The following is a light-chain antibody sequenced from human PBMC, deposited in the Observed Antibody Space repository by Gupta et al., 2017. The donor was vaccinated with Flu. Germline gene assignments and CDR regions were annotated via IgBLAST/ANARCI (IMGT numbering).Light chain of an antibody. Sequence: DIQMSQSPSSLSASLGDRVTITCRASQSISTSLNWYQHTPGKAPKVVIHGASTLQSGVPARFSGSGSGTDFTLTISSLRPEDFATYYCQQSYDVPRTFGQGTKVAI. CDR2: GAS. CDR3: QQSYDVPRT. V-gene: IGKV1-39*01. J-gene: IGKJ1*01. CDR1: QSISTS.